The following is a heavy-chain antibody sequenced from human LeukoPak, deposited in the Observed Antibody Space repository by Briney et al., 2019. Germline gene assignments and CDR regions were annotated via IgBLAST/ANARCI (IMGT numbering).Heavy chain of an antibody. V-gene: IGHV4-59*01. CDR1: GGSISPYH. CDR2: IYYSGST. J-gene: IGHJ4*02. Sequence: SETLSLTCTVSGGSISPYHWSWIRQPPGKGLEWIGYIYYSGSTNYNPSLKSRVTISLDTSKNQFSLKLSSVTAADTAVYYCAGHYNLPYCGGDCYNFDYWGQGTLVTVSS. D-gene: IGHD2-21*02. CDR3: AGHYNLPYCGGDCYNFDY.